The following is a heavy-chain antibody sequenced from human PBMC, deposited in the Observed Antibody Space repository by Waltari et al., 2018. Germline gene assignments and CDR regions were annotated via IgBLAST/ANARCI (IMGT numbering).Heavy chain of an antibody. D-gene: IGHD6-19*01. J-gene: IGHJ4*02. CDR2: IRREPYNYAT. V-gene: IGHV3-73*01. CDR1: GCSFSGSS. Sequence: EVQVVESGGGLVQPGGSLKLSCATAGCSFSGSSIPLVRQTSGKGLEWVGHIRREPYNYATAYSASVKGRFTISRDDSKNTASLQMTSLMTEDTAVYYCSGGEVTGTDFWGQGTLVTVSS. CDR3: SGGEVTGTDF.